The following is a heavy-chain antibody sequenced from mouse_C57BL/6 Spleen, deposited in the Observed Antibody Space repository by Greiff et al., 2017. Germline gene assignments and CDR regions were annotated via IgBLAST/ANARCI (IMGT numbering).Heavy chain of an antibody. Sequence: QVQLQQSGAELVRPGASVKLSCKASGYTFTDYYINWVKQRPGQGLEWIARIYPGSGNTYYNEKFKGKATLTAEKSSSTAYMQLSSLTSEDSAVYFCARRENWDPFAYWGQGTLVTVSA. D-gene: IGHD4-1*01. J-gene: IGHJ3*01. CDR1: GYTFTDYY. CDR3: ARRENWDPFAY. CDR2: IYPGSGNT. V-gene: IGHV1-76*01.